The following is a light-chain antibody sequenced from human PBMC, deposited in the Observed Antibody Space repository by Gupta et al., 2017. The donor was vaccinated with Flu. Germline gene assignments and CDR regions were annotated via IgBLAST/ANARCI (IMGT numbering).Light chain of an antibody. CDR3: QQYYNWPPWT. V-gene: IGKV3-15*01. J-gene: IGKJ1*01. CDR1: QTVRSS. CDR2: GAS. Sequence: ATLSVSPGESVTLSCRASQTVRSSLAWYQHKPGQDPRLLIYGASTRATGIPAKFSGGGSGTEFTLTISSLQSEDFAVYYCQQYYNWPPWTFGQGTKVDIK.